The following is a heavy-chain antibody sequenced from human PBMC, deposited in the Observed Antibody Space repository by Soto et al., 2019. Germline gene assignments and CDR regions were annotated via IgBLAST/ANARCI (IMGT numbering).Heavy chain of an antibody. Sequence: SETLSLTCTVSGDSISRGAYYWTWIRQPPGKGLEWIGSIYYSGSTYYNPSLKSRVTISVDTSKNQFSLKLNSVTAADTAVYYCASRHSSPYFDYWGQGTLVTVSS. CDR1: GDSISRGAYY. J-gene: IGHJ4*02. V-gene: IGHV4-30-4*08. D-gene: IGHD6-13*01. CDR3: ASRHSSPYFDY. CDR2: IYYSGST.